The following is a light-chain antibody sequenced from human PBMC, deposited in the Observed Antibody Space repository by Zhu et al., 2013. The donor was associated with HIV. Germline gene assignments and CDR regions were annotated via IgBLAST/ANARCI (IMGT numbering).Light chain of an antibody. V-gene: IGLV2-14*01. CDR1: TSDVGGYNY. Sequence: QSALTQPASVSGSPGQSITISCTGTTSDVGGYNYVSWYQHHPGKAPKLMIYDVSNRPSGVSNRFSGSKSGNTASLTISGLQADDEADYYCSSYTSRNTLGVFGTGTKVT. CDR2: DVS. J-gene: IGLJ1*01. CDR3: SSYTSRNTLGV.